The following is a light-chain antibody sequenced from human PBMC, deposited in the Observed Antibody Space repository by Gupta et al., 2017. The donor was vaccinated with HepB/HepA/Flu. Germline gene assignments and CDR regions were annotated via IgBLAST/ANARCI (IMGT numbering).Light chain of an antibody. J-gene: IGKJ5*01. Sequence: EIVLTQSPGTLSVSPGEPATLSCRASQSVGTNLAWYRQKPGQAPRLVIYHASSRAKGIPARFSGSGSGTEFTLTISSLQSEDFAVYYCHKDKDWPPSITLGKGTRVKIK. CDR3: HKDKDWPPSIT. V-gene: IGKV3-15*01. CDR2: HAS. CDR1: QSVGTN.